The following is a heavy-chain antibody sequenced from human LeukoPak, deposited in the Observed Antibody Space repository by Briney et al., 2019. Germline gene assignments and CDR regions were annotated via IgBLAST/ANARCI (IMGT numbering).Heavy chain of an antibody. Sequence: GGSLRLSCAASGFTYSSYWMSWVRQAPGKGLEWVSAITSGGSTYYADSVKGRFTISRDNSKNTLYLQMNSLRAEDTAIYYCAKKGGYGDPLGYWGQGTLVTVSS. CDR2: ITSGGST. V-gene: IGHV3-23*01. CDR1: GFTYSSYW. CDR3: AKKGGYGDPLGY. J-gene: IGHJ4*02. D-gene: IGHD4-17*01.